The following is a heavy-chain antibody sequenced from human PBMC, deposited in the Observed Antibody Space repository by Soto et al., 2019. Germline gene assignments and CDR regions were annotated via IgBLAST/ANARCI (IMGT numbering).Heavy chain of an antibody. CDR3: ARSRRPKSIDYYYYGMDV. V-gene: IGHV3-33*01. CDR1: GFTFSSYG. J-gene: IGHJ6*02. Sequence: GGSLRLSCAASGFTFSSYGMHWVRQAPGKGLEWVAVIWYDGSNKYYADSVKGRFTISRDNSKNTLYLQMNSLRAEDTAVYYCARSRRPKSIDYYYYGMDVWGQGTTVTVSS. CDR2: IWYDGSNK. D-gene: IGHD2-2*01.